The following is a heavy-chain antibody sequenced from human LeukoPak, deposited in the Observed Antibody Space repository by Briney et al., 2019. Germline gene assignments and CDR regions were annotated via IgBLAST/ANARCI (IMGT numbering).Heavy chain of an antibody. D-gene: IGHD6-13*01. V-gene: IGHV3-9*01. CDR3: AKDIGGAAAGYFDY. Sequence: GGSLRLSCAASGFTFDDYAMRWVRQAPGKGLEWVSGISWNSGSIGYADSVKGRFTISRDNAKNSLYLQMNSLRAEDTALYYCAKDIGGAAAGYFDYWGQGTLVTVSS. J-gene: IGHJ4*02. CDR1: GFTFDDYA. CDR2: ISWNSGSI.